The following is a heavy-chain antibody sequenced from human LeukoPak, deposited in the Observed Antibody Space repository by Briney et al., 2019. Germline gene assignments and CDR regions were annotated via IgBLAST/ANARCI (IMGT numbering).Heavy chain of an antibody. CDR3: ARYYPVSGKQEGNWFDP. CDR1: GVSFSGYY. CDR2: IYTSGST. D-gene: IGHD3-10*01. Sequence: SETLSLTCAVYGVSFSGYYWSWIRQPAGKGLEWIGRIYTSGSTDYNPSLKSRVTISVDTSKNQFSLKLSSVTAADTAVYYCARYYPVSGKQEGNWFDPWGQGTLVTVSS. J-gene: IGHJ5*02. V-gene: IGHV4-59*10.